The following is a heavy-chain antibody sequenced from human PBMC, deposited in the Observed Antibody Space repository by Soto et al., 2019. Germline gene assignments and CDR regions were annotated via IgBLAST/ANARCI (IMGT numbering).Heavy chain of an antibody. V-gene: IGHV3-48*03. D-gene: IGHD3-10*01. CDR3: ARAAGIMTRGFHGMDV. CDR1: GFAFSSYE. Sequence: EVQLVESGGGLVQPGGSLRLSCTASGFAFSSYEMNWVRQAPGKGPKWVSYISSTSATIHYVDSVKGRFTISRDNAKNSVYLQMNSLRAEDSAIYYCARAAGIMTRGFHGMDVWGQGTTVTVSS. J-gene: IGHJ6*02. CDR2: ISSTSATI.